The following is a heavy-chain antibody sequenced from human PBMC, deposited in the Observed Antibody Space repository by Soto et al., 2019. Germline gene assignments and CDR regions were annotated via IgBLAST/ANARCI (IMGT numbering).Heavy chain of an antibody. D-gene: IGHD6-13*01. Sequence: SVKVSCKASGGTFSSYAISWVRQAPGQGLEWMGGIIPIFGTANYAQKFQGRVTITADGSTSTTYMELSSLRSEDTAVYYCAISPPSSYYYYYGMEVWGQGTTVTVSS. CDR1: GGTFSSYA. J-gene: IGHJ6*02. V-gene: IGHV1-69*13. CDR3: AISPPSSYYYYYGMEV. CDR2: IIPIFGTA.